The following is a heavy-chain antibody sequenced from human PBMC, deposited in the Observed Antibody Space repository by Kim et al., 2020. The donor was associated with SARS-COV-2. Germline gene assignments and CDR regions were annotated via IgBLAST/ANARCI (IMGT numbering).Heavy chain of an antibody. D-gene: IGHD6-13*01. Sequence: TDYAAPVKGRFTISRDDSKNTLYLQMNSLKTEDTAVYYCTTVGIAAADYWGQGTLVTVSS. CDR2: T. V-gene: IGHV3-15*01. CDR3: TTVGIAAADY. J-gene: IGHJ4*02.